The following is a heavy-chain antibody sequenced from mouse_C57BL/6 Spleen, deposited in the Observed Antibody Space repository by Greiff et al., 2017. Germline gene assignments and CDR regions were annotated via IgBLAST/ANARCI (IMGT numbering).Heavy chain of an antibody. Sequence: VQLQQSGAELVRPGTSVKLSCKASGYTFTSYWMHWVKQRPGQGLEWIGVIDPSDSYTHYNQKFKGKATLTVDTSSSTAYMQLSSLTSEDSAFYYCARRREDYAMDYWGQGTSVTVSS. CDR2: IDPSDSYT. CDR3: ARRREDYAMDY. V-gene: IGHV1-59*01. CDR1: GYTFTSYW. J-gene: IGHJ4*01.